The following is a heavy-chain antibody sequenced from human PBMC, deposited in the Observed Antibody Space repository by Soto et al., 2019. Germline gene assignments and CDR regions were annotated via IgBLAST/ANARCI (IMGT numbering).Heavy chain of an antibody. CDR2: ISGSGGST. J-gene: IGHJ6*02. CDR3: AKDRGSSWYFYYYGMDV. CDR1: VFTFISYA. V-gene: IGHV3-23*01. D-gene: IGHD6-13*01. Sequence: PGWSLRLACASSVFTFISYAMRWVRQAPGKGLEWVSAISGSGGSTYYADSVKGRFTISRDNSKNTLYLQMNSLRAEDTAVYYCAKDRGSSWYFYYYGMDVWGQGTTVTVSS.